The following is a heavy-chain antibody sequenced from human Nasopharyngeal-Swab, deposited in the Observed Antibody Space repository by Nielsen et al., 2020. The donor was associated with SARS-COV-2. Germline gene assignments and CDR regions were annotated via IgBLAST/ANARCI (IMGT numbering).Heavy chain of an antibody. CDR2: IYYSGST. D-gene: IGHD3-3*01. V-gene: IGHV4-39*07. Sequence: RQAPGKGREWIGSIYYSGSTYYNPSLKSRVSISVDTSKNQFSLKLSSVTAADTDVYYCASGGVNANTIFGVVIPPLWYYYGMDVWGQGTTVTVSS. CDR3: ASGGVNANTIFGVVIPPLWYYYGMDV. J-gene: IGHJ6*02.